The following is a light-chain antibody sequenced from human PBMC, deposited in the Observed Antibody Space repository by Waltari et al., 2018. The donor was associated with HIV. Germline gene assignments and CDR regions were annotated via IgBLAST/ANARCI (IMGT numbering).Light chain of an antibody. J-gene: IGLJ3*02. CDR1: SSDVGGYNY. V-gene: IGLV2-11*01. Sequence: QSALTQPRSVSGSPGQSVTISCTGTSSDVGGYNYVSWYQKHPGKAPKLMFYDVSKRPSGVPDRFSGSKSGNTASLTISGLQAEDEADYYCCSYAGSYTLVFGGGTKLTVL. CDR3: CSYAGSYTLV. CDR2: DVS.